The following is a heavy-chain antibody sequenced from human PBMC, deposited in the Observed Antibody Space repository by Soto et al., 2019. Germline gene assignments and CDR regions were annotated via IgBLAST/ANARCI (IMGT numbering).Heavy chain of an antibody. D-gene: IGHD2-21*02. CDR1: GYTFTSYY. J-gene: IGHJ4*02. V-gene: IGHV1-46*01. CDR2: INPSGGST. Sequence: ASVKVSCKASGYTFTSYYMHWVRQAPGQGLEWMGIINPSGGSTSYAQKFQGRVTMTRDTSTSTVYMELSCLRSEDTAVYYCATFAPAYCGGDCYSGDYWGQGTLVTV. CDR3: ATFAPAYCGGDCYSGDY.